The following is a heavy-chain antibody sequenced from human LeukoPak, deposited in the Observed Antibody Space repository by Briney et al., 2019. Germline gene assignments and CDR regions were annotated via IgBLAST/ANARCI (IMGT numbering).Heavy chain of an antibody. V-gene: IGHV3-23*01. CDR3: ASGTVVTPFDY. Sequence: GGSLRLSCAASGFTFSSYAMSWVRQAPGKGLEWVSAISGSGGSTYYADSVKGRFTISRDNSKNTLCLQMNSLRAEDTAVYYCASGTVVTPFDYWGQGTLVTVSS. J-gene: IGHJ4*02. CDR1: GFTFSSYA. CDR2: ISGSGGST. D-gene: IGHD4-23*01.